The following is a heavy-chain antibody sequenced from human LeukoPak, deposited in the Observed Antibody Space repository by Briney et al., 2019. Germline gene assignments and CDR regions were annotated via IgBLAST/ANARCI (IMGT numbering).Heavy chain of an antibody. D-gene: IGHD3-3*01. CDR2: IYYSGNT. Sequence: SETLSLTCTVSGGSISSSSYYWGWIRQPPGKGLEWIGSIYYSGNTYYNPSLKSRLTISVDTSKSQFSLKLSSVTAADTAVYFCARFWSGYPQNWLDPWGQGTLVTVSS. CDR3: ARFWSGYPQNWLDP. CDR1: GGSISSSSYY. J-gene: IGHJ5*02. V-gene: IGHV4-39*07.